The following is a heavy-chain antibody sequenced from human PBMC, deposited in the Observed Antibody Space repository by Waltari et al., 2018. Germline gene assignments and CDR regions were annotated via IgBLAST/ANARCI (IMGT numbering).Heavy chain of an antibody. V-gene: IGHV4-34*01. D-gene: IGHD7-27*01. Sequence: QVQLHQWGAGLLKPSETLSLTCAVSGGPFIDYSWSWIRQPPGKGLEGIGEIGHSGVPPYNPSLRSRVTMSVDTIKKRFSLKLTSVTAADTAVYFCARTWGNSPPLGWLDPWGQGTRVTISS. CDR1: GGPFIDYS. CDR2: IGHSGVP. CDR3: ARTWGNSPPLGWLDP. J-gene: IGHJ5*02.